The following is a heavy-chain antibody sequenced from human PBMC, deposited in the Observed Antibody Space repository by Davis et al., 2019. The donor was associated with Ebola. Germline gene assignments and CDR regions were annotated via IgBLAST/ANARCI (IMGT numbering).Heavy chain of an antibody. D-gene: IGHD3-22*01. J-gene: IGHJ5*02. Sequence: SVKVSCKASGGTFTSYAISWVRQAPGQGLEWMGGIIPLFGTANYAQKFQDRVTITADESTSTSYMELNSLRSDDTAVYYCARGGGGDSSGFQSWFYPWGQGTLVTVSS. CDR3: ARGGGGDSSGFQSWFYP. CDR2: IIPLFGTA. CDR1: GGTFTSYA. V-gene: IGHV1-69*13.